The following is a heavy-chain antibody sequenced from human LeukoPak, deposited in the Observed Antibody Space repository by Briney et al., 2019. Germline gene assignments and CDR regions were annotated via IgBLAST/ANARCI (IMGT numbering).Heavy chain of an antibody. CDR1: EFTFSSYG. V-gene: IGHV3-33*01. Sequence: GGSLRLSCSASEFTFSSYGMHWVRQAPGKGLEWVAVIWYDGSNKYYVDSVKGRFTISRDNSKNTLYLQMNSLRAEDTAVYYCTRGGRTAAGTCDYWGQGTLVTVSS. D-gene: IGHD6-13*01. CDR2: IWYDGSNK. J-gene: IGHJ4*02. CDR3: TRGGRTAAGTCDY.